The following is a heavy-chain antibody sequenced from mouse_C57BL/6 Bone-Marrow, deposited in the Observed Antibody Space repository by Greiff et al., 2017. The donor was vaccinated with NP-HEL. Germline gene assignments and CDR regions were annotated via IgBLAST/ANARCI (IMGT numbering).Heavy chain of an antibody. J-gene: IGHJ2*01. CDR2: IDPENGDT. CDR3: TTRRELLRSPFDY. V-gene: IGHV14-4*01. D-gene: IGHD1-1*01. Sequence: DVKLQESGAELVRPGASVKLSCTASGFNIKDDYMHWVKQRPEQGLEWIGWIDPENGDTEYASKFQGKATITADTSSNTAYLQLSSLTSEDTAVYYCTTRRELLRSPFDYWGQGTTLTVSS. CDR1: GFNIKDDY.